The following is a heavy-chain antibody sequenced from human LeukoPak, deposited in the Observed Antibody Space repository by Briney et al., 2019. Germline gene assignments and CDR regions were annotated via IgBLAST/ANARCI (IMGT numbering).Heavy chain of an antibody. D-gene: IGHD2-15*01. Sequence: GGSLRLSCAASGLPFSSFAMSWVRQAPGKGLEWVSAISGSGGSTYYTDSVKGRFTISRDNSKNTVYLQMNSLRTEDTAVYYCAKDSIGYCSGDRCPLDGMDVWGKGTTVTVSS. J-gene: IGHJ6*04. V-gene: IGHV3-23*01. CDR2: ISGSGGST. CDR3: AKDSIGYCSGDRCPLDGMDV. CDR1: GLPFSSFA.